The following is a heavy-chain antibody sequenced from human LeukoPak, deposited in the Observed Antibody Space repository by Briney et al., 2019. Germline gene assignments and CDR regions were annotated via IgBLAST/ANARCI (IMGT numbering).Heavy chain of an antibody. CDR3: ATGASTAMRGLDV. J-gene: IGHJ6*02. Sequence: ASVKVSCKVSGDSLTDLSMHWVRQAPGKGLEWMGGSDLEDGETVYAQKFEDRLIVTEDTSTGTAYMELRSLTSEDTALYYCATGASTAMRGLDVWDQGTTVTVSS. V-gene: IGHV1-24*01. D-gene: IGHD2-2*01. CDR2: SDLEDGET. CDR1: GDSLTDLS.